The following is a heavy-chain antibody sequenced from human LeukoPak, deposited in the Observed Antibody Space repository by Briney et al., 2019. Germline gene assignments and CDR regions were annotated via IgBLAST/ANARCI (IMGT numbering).Heavy chain of an antibody. CDR3: ARMWSYYYDSSGYKYYLDY. CDR1: GFTLNNYA. V-gene: IGHV3-23*01. D-gene: IGHD3-22*01. Sequence: GGSLRLSCAASGFTLNNYAMTWVRQAPGKGLEWVSAISGSGIATYYADSVKGRFTISRDNSRNTLYLQMISLRAEDTAVYYCARMWSYYYDSSGYKYYLDYWGQGTLVTVSS. J-gene: IGHJ4*02. CDR2: ISGSGIAT.